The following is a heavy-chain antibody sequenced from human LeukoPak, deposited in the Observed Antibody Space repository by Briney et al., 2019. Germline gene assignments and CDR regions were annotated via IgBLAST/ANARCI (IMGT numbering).Heavy chain of an antibody. V-gene: IGHV3-23*01. D-gene: IGHD3-10*01. J-gene: IGHJ4*02. CDR2: ISGSGGST. Sequence: GGSLRLSCAASGFTFSSYAMSWVRQAPGKGLEWVSAISGSGGSTYYADSVEGRFTISRDNSKNTLYLQMNSLRAEDTAVYYCAKDEVPYGSGSPDYWGQGTLVTVSS. CDR1: GFTFSSYA. CDR3: AKDEVPYGSGSPDY.